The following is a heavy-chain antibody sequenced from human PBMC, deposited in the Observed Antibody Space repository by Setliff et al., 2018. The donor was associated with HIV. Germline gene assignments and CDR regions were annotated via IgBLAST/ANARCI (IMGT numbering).Heavy chain of an antibody. V-gene: IGHV4-38-2*02. CDR1: GYSISSGYY. CDR2: IYHSGST. D-gene: IGHD6-13*01. J-gene: IGHJ4*02. CDR3: ARAAAGPVDY. Sequence: SETLSLTCTVSGYSISSGYYWGWIRQPPGKGLEWIGSIYHSGSTYYNPSLKSRVTISVDTSKNQFSLKLSSVTAADPAVYYCARAAAGPVDYWGQGTLVTVSS.